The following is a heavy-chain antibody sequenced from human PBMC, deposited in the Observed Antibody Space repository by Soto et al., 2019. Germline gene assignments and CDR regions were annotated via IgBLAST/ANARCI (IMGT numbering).Heavy chain of an antibody. Sequence: QVQLVQSGAEVKKPGASVKVSCKASGYTFTSYDINWVRQATGQGLEWMGWMNPNSGNTGYAQKFQGRVTMTRNTSVGSPYTELSSLNSLVSAVYNCTREQQVREFVPWGQGTQVTVSS. CDR2: MNPNSGNT. V-gene: IGHV1-8*01. J-gene: IGHJ5*02. D-gene: IGHD6-13*01. CDR1: GYTFTSYD. CDR3: TREQQVREFVP.